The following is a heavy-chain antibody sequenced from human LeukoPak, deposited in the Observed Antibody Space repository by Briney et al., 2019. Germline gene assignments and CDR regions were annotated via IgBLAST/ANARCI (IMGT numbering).Heavy chain of an antibody. J-gene: IGHJ4*02. CDR2: ISGSGGST. Sequence: GGSLRLSCTNSGFTFSNYEMNWVRQAPGKGLEWVSAISGSGGSTYYADSVKGRFTISRDNSKNTLYLQMNSLRAEDTAVYYCAKSGLVADYFDYWGQGTLVTVSS. CDR3: AKSGLVADYFDY. V-gene: IGHV3-23*01. CDR1: GFTFSNYE. D-gene: IGHD5-12*01.